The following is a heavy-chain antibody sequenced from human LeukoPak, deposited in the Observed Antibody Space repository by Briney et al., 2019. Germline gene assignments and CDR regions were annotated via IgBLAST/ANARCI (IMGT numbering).Heavy chain of an antibody. CDR3: VKESPYCTSSSCRFYYFDS. V-gene: IGHV3-23*01. Sequence: GGSLRLSCVASGFTFRVYGMSWVRQAPGQGLEWVSSISLSGDDTYYADSVQGRFTISRSNSKNTLYLQMNSLRAEDTAIYYCVKESPYCTSSSCRFYYFDSWGQGTLVTVSS. D-gene: IGHD2-2*01. CDR2: ISLSGDDT. J-gene: IGHJ4*02. CDR1: GFTFRVYG.